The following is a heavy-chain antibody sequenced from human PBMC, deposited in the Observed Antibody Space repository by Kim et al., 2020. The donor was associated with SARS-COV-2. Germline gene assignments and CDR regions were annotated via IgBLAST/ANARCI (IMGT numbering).Heavy chain of an antibody. CDR2: IIPILGIA. J-gene: IGHJ4*02. CDR3: ARVPPSGQQLYLTNYFDY. V-gene: IGHV1-69*04. D-gene: IGHD6-13*01. CDR1: GGTFSSYA. Sequence: ASVKVSCKASGGTFSSYAISWVRQAPGQGLVWMGRIIPILGIANYAQKFQGRVTITADKSTSTAYMELSSLRSEDTAVYYCARVPPSGQQLYLTNYFDYWGQGTLVTVSS.